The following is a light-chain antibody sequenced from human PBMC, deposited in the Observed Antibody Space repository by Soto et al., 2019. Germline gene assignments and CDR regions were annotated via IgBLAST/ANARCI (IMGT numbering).Light chain of an antibody. CDR2: GVS. V-gene: IGLV2-14*01. J-gene: IGLJ2*01. CDR1: SSDIGGYNY. CDR3: SSYKTSSTFVG. Sequence: QSALTQPASVSGSPGQSITISCTGTSSDIGGYNYVSWYQQYPGKAPKLMIFGVSDRPSGVSNRFSGSKSGTPASLTISGLQAEDEADYYCSSYKTSSTFVGLGGGTKVTVL.